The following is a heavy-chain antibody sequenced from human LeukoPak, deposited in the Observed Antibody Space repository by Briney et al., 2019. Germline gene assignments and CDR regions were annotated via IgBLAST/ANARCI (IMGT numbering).Heavy chain of an antibody. CDR1: GYSISSGYY. CDR3: ARLITGTTTAFDI. Sequence: PSETLSLTCSVSGYSISSGYYWGWIRPPPGKGLEWIGSIQHSGSTYYNPSLKSRVTISVDTSKNQFSLKLSSVTAADTAVYYCARLITGTTTAFDIWGQGTMVTVSS. D-gene: IGHD1-7*01. CDR2: IQHSGST. J-gene: IGHJ3*02. V-gene: IGHV4-38-2*02.